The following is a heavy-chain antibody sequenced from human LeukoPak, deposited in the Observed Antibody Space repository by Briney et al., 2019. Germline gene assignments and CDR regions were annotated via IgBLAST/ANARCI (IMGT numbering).Heavy chain of an antibody. Sequence: GGSLRLSCEASGFNFNYYGMTWFRQAPGERLEWVSTISGGGENTHYADSVRGRFTISRDNSKNTVYLQMNSLRAEDTALFYCAIEPPHYDASISLDYWGQGTLVTVSS. CDR2: ISGGGENT. CDR1: GFNFNYYG. D-gene: IGHD3-16*01. J-gene: IGHJ4*02. CDR3: AIEPPHYDASISLDY. V-gene: IGHV3-23*01.